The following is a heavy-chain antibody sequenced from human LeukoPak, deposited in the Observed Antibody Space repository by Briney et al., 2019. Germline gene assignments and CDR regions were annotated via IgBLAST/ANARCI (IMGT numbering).Heavy chain of an antibody. D-gene: IGHD3-10*01. V-gene: IGHV3-23*01. J-gene: IGHJ6*02. Sequence: GGSLRLSCAASGFTFSSYAMSWVRQAPGKGLEWVSAISGSGGSTYYADSVKGRFTISRDNSKNTLYLQMNSLRAEDTAVYYCAKDSSWFGELLSPYYYYGMDVWGQGTTVTVSS. CDR1: GFTFSSYA. CDR3: AKDSSWFGELLSPYYYYGMDV. CDR2: ISGSGGST.